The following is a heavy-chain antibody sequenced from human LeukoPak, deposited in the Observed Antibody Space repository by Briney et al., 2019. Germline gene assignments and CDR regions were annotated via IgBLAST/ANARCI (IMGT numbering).Heavy chain of an antibody. V-gene: IGHV4-59*05. CDR1: GGSISSYY. CDR2: ISYSGST. J-gene: IGHJ4*02. CDR3: ARQRRDGYNLNY. D-gene: IGHD5-24*01. Sequence: SETLSLTCTVSGGSISSYYWSWIRQPPGKGLEWIGSISYSGSTYYNPSLKSRVTISVDTSKNQFSLRLSSVTAADTAVFYCARQRRDGYNLNYWGQGTLVTVSS.